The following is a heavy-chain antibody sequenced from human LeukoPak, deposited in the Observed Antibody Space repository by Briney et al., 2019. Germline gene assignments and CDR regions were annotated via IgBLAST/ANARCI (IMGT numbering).Heavy chain of an antibody. V-gene: IGHV4-59*08. Sequence: SETLSLTCTVSGGSISDYYWSWIRQPPGKGLEWIGYIYYSGSTNYNPSLKSRVTISVDTSKNQFSLKLSSVTAADTAVYYCARMEYSSSWDNWFDPWGQGTLVTVSS. CDR2: IYYSGST. D-gene: IGHD6-6*01. CDR1: GGSISDYY. J-gene: IGHJ5*02. CDR3: ARMEYSSSWDNWFDP.